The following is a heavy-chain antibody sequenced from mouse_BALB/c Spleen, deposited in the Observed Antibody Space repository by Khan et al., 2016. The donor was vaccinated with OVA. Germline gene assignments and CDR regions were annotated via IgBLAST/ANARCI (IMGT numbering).Heavy chain of an antibody. J-gene: IGHJ3*01. V-gene: IGHV1-31*01. CDR1: GYSFTSYY. D-gene: IGHD2-2*01. CDR3: ARHGYVAWFVY. CDR2: IDPFSGDS. Sequence: VQLQQSGPELMKPGTSVNISCKASGYSFTSYYIHWVKQSHGKSLEWIGYIDPFSGDSTYNQNFKGKATMTVDKSSSTAYLHLSSQTSEDSAVYYCARHGYVAWFVYWGQGTLVTVSA.